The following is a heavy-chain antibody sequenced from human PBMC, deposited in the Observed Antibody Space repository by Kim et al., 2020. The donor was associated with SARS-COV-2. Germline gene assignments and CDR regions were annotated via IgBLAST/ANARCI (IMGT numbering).Heavy chain of an antibody. CDR2: ISGSGGST. CDR3: AKGREWGESEYYYGSGSYYFDY. D-gene: IGHD3-10*01. V-gene: IGHV3-23*01. Sequence: GGSLRLSCAASGFTFSNYAMSWVRQAPGKGLEWVSAISGSGGSTYYADSVKGRFTISRDNSKNTLYLQMNSLRAEDTAVYYCAKGREWGESEYYYGSGSYYFDYWGQGTLVTVSS. J-gene: IGHJ4*02. CDR1: GFTFSNYA.